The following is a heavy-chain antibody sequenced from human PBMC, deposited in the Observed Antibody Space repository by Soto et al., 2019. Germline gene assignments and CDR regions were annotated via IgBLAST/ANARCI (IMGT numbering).Heavy chain of an antibody. CDR1: GYTFTSYG. V-gene: IGHV1-18*01. CDR2: ISAYNGNT. J-gene: IGHJ6*02. D-gene: IGHD5-12*01. CDR3: ARDPSGYDPKYYYYYGMDV. Sequence: GASVKVSCKASGYTFTSYGISWVRQAPGQGLEWMGWISAYNGNTNYAQKLQGRVTVTTDTSTSTAYMELRSLRSDDTAVYYCARDPSGYDPKYYYYYGMDVWGQGTTVTVSS.